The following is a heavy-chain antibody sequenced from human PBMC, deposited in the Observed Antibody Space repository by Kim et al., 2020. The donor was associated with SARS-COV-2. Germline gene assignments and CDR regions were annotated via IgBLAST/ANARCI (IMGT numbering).Heavy chain of an antibody. D-gene: IGHD6-25*01. CDR2: ISAGGDRT. Sequence: GGSLRLSCTVSGFTFSRYAMTWVRQAPGKGLEWVSSISAGGDRTYYADSVKGRFTISRDNSKNTLYLQISTLSAEDTALYYCAEAGQRRVVVYSDYWCQGTRVTVSS. CDR3: AEAGQRRVVVYSDY. V-gene: IGHV3-23*01. CDR1: GFTFSRYA. J-gene: IGHJ4*01.